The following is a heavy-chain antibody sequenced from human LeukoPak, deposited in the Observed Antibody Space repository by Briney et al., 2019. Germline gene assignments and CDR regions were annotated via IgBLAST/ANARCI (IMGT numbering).Heavy chain of an antibody. CDR2: IYYSGST. CDR3: ARAWYYYGMDV. V-gene: IGHV4-59*01. CDR1: GGSISSYY. J-gene: IGHJ6*02. Sequence: SETLSLTCTVSGGSISSYYWSWIRQPPGKGLEWIGYIYYSGSTNYNPSLKSRVTISEDTSKNQFSLKLSSVTAADTAVYYCARAWYYYGMDVWGQGTTVTVSS.